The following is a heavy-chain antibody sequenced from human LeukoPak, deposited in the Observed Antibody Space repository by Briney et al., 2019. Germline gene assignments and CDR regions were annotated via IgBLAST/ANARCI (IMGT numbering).Heavy chain of an antibody. CDR2: ISSSSSYI. J-gene: IGHJ4*02. CDR3: ARVGGAYYGSGSYYSDY. V-gene: IGHV3-21*01. Sequence: GGSLRLSCAASGFTFSSYSMNWVRQAPGKGLEWVSSISSSSSYIYYADSVKGRFTISRDNAKNSLYLQMNSLRAEDTAVYYCARVGGAYYGSGSYYSDYWGQGTLVTVSS. CDR1: GFTFSSYS. D-gene: IGHD3-10*01.